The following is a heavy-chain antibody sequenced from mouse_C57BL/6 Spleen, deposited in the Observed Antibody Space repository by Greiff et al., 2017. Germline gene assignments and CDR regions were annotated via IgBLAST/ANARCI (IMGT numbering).Heavy chain of an antibody. Sequence: QVQLQQSGAELVRPGTSVKMSCKASGYTFTNYWIGWAKQRPGHGLEWIGDIYPGGGYTNYNEKFKGKATLTADKSSSTAYMQFSSLTSDDSAIYYCARRGVMYYFDYWGQGTTLTVSS. J-gene: IGHJ2*01. CDR3: ARRGVMYYFDY. V-gene: IGHV1-63*01. CDR1: GYTFTNYW. D-gene: IGHD2-2*01. CDR2: IYPGGGYT.